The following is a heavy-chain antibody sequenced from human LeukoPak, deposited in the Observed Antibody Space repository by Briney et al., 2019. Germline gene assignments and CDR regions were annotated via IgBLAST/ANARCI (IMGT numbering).Heavy chain of an antibody. Sequence: SVKVSCKASGGTFSSYAISWVRQAPGQGLEWMGRIIPIFGIANYAQKFQGRGTITADKSTSTAYMELSSLRSEDTAVYYCARGVVTATPDPYYYYYGMDVWGQGTTVTVSS. CDR2: IIPIFGIA. V-gene: IGHV1-69*04. CDR3: ARGVVTATPDPYYYYYGMDV. CDR1: GGTFSSYA. D-gene: IGHD2-21*02. J-gene: IGHJ6*02.